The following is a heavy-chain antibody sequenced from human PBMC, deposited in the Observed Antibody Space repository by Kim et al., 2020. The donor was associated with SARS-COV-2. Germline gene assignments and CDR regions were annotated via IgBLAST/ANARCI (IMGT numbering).Heavy chain of an antibody. V-gene: IGHV4-61*08. J-gene: IGHJ4*02. Sequence: SQILSLTCTVSGGSVNSGEYYWSWIRQPPGKGLEWIAHYYYTGTTSYNPSLKSPVTLSVDMSKNQFSLKLNSATAADTAVYYCARMGDYQGFFWGQGTLVTVSS. CDR3: ARMGDYQGFF. D-gene: IGHD2-21*01. CDR2: YYYTGTT. CDR1: GGSVNSGEYY.